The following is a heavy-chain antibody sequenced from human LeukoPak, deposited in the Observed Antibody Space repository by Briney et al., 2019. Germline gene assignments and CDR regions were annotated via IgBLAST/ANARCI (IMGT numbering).Heavy chain of an antibody. V-gene: IGHV3-23*01. Sequence: RSGGSLRLSCAASGFTLSSYAVSWVRQAPGKGLDWVSAISGSGGSTYYADSVKGRFTISRDNSKNTLYLQINSLRAEDTAVYYCSRGGGSGWYWDWGQGTLVSVSS. CDR2: ISGSGGST. J-gene: IGHJ4*02. CDR3: SRGGGSGWYWD. CDR1: GFTLSSYA. D-gene: IGHD6-19*01.